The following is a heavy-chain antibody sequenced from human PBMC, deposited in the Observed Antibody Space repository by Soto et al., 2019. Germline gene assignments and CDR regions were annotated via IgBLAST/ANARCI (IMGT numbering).Heavy chain of an antibody. CDR1: GYSFTSYW. Sequence: PGESLKISCKGSGYSFTSYWIGWVRQMPGKGLEWMGIIYPGDSDTRYGPSFQGQVTISADKSISTAYLQWSGLKASDTAMYYCARLFDDFWSGSPTEYYFDYWGQGTLVTVSS. CDR2: IYPGDSDT. V-gene: IGHV5-51*01. CDR3: ARLFDDFWSGSPTEYYFDY. J-gene: IGHJ4*02. D-gene: IGHD3-3*01.